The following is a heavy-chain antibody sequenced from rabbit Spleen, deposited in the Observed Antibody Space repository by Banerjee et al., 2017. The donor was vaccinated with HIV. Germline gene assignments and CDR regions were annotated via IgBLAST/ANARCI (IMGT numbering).Heavy chain of an antibody. CDR2: INTITGKS. V-gene: IGHV1S45*01. J-gene: IGHJ4*01. CDR3: ARDLVAVIGWNFNL. CDR1: GFDFSHYG. D-gene: IGHD1-1*01. Sequence: QEQLVEYGGGLVQPGGSLKISCKDSGFDFSHYGVSWVRQAPGKGLEWIACINTITGKSVYASWAKGRFIMSRTSSTTVTLQMTSLTAADTATYFCARDLVAVIGWNFNLWGQGTIVTVS.